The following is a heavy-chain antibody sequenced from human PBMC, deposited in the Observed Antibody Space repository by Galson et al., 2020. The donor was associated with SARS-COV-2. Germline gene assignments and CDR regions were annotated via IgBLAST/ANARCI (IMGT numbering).Heavy chain of an antibody. V-gene: IGHV1-24*01. CDR1: GYTLTELS. Sequence: GESLTISCKVSGYTLTELSMHWVRQAPGKGLEWMGGFDPEDGETIYAQKFQGRVTMTEDTSTDTAYMELSSLRSEDTAVYYCATDSPLHRTNWFDPGGQGTLVTVSS. J-gene: IGHJ5*02. CDR2: FDPEDGET. CDR3: ATDSPLHRTNWFDP.